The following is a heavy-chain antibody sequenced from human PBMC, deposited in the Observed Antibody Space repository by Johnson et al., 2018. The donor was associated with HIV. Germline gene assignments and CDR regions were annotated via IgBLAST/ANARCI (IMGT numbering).Heavy chain of an antibody. V-gene: IGHV3-30*02. J-gene: IGHJ3*02. D-gene: IGHD6-13*01. CDR3: ARDGQQLAVNEAYDI. CDR1: RFTFSSYC. CDR2: VRHDGSNK. Sequence: QVQLVQSGGGVVQPGGSLRLSCAASRFTFSSYCMHWVRQAPGKGLEWVAFVRHDGSNKYYVDSVKGRFTISRDNAKNTLYLQMNRRRAEDTAVYYCARDGQQLAVNEAYDIWGQGTMVTVSS.